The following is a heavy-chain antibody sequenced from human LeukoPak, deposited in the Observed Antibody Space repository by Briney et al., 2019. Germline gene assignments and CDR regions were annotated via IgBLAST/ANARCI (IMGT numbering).Heavy chain of an antibody. J-gene: IGHJ3*02. V-gene: IGHV3-13*01. D-gene: IGHD4-17*01. CDR3: AKAYGDYVTFDI. CDR2: IGTSGDT. CDR1: GFSFSSYD. Sequence: GGSLRLSCAASGFSFSSYDMHWVRQVTGKGLEWVSAIGTSGDTYYPDSVKGRFTISRDNSNNTLYLQMNSLRAEDTAVYYCAKAYGDYVTFDIWGQGTMVTVSS.